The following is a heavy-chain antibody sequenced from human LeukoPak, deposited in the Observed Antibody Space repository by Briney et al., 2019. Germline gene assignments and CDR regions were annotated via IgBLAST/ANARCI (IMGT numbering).Heavy chain of an antibody. CDR1: GGSMRSYY. V-gene: IGHV4-59*12. CDR3: AREKLGDTAMDYFDY. J-gene: IGHJ4*02. CDR2: IYYSGST. D-gene: IGHD5-18*01. Sequence: SETLSLTCTVSGGSMRSYYWSWIRQPPGKGLEWIGYIYYSGSTDYSPSLKSRATISIDTSKNQFSLKLTSVTAADTAVYYCAREKLGDTAMDYFDYWGQGTLVTVSS.